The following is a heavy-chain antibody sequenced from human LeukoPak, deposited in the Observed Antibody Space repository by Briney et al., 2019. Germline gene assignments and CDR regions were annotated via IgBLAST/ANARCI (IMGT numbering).Heavy chain of an antibody. V-gene: IGHV4-59*01. J-gene: IGHJ5*02. CDR2: IHYTGST. D-gene: IGHD3-10*01. CDR3: ARGGYYGSGNDFRFDP. Sequence: PSETLSLTCTVSGGSISSYYWSWIRQSPGKGLECIGYIHYTGSTNYNPSLKSRVTISAETSKNQFSLKLKSVTAADTAVYYCARGGYYGSGNDFRFDPWGQGTLVTVSS. CDR1: GGSISSYY.